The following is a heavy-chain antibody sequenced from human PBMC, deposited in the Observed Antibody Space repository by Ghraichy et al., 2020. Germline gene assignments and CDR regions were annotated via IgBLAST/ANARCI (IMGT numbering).Heavy chain of an antibody. CDR1: GFTFDDYG. CDR3: AKVSPPKYSGYDWTFDY. V-gene: IGHV3-9*01. CDR2: ISFNSAGI. J-gene: IGHJ4*02. D-gene: IGHD5-12*01. Sequence: GGSLRLSCAASGFTFDDYGMHWVRQSPGKGLEWVSGISFNSAGIGYADSVKGRFTISRDNAKSSLYLQMNSLRTEDTALYYCAKVSPPKYSGYDWTFDYWGQGTLVTVSS.